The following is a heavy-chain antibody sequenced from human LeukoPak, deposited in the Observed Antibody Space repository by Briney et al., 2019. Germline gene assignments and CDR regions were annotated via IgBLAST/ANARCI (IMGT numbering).Heavy chain of an antibody. CDR1: GFIISGDS. D-gene: IGHD2-15*01. V-gene: IGHV3-48*01. CDR3: VRDNPRCCGVVPANIDDY. Sequence: PGGSLRLSFAASGFIISGDSMNWVRQAPGKGLEWIAYISRDSGIKYYADSVRGRFTISRDNAKNSLYLQMHSLRAEDTAVYYCVRDNPRCCGVVPANIDDYWGQGTLVTVSS. CDR2: ISRDSGIK. J-gene: IGHJ4*02.